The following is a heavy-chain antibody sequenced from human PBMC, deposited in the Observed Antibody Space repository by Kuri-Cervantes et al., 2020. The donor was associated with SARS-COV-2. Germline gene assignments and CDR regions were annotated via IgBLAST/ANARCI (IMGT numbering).Heavy chain of an antibody. CDR1: GYTFTNYF. CDR3: ARGGRASRFMFEY. Sequence: ASVKVSCKASGYTFTNYFMHWVRQDPGQGLEWMGIIDPSGGSTNYAQNFQGRVTMTRDTSTSTVYMELSSLRSEDTAVYYCARGGRASRFMFEYWGQGTLVTVSS. J-gene: IGHJ4*02. V-gene: IGHV1-46*01. CDR2: IDPSGGST. D-gene: IGHD3-16*01.